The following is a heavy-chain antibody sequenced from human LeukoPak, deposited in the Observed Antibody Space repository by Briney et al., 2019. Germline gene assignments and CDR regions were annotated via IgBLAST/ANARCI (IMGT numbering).Heavy chain of an antibody. D-gene: IGHD3-3*01. Sequence: ASVKVSCKASGYTFTDHYMHWVRQAPGQGPEWMGWISADNGNTHYAQKFQGRVTMTTDTSTSTAHMEVRSLRSDDTAVYYCQRITIFGVVMDFDYWGRGTLVTVSS. CDR3: QRITIFGVVMDFDY. V-gene: IGHV1-18*04. CDR1: GYTFTDHY. CDR2: ISADNGNT. J-gene: IGHJ4*02.